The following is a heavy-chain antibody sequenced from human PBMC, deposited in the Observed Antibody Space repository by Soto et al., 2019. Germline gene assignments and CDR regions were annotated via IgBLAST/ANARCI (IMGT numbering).Heavy chain of an antibody. Sequence: EVQLVESGGGLVKPGGSLRLPGGASGFTFTRNTRNWFRQAQGKGLEWVSSISSTTNYIYYGDSMKGRFTISRDNAKNSLYLEMNSLRAEDTAVYYCARESEDLTSNFDYWGQGTLVTVSS. J-gene: IGHJ4*02. CDR3: ARESEDLTSNFDY. V-gene: IGHV3-21*06. CDR1: GFTFTRNT. CDR2: ISSTTNYI.